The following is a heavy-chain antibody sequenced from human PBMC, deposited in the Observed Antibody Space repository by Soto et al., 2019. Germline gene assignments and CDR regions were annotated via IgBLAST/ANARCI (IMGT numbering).Heavy chain of an antibody. V-gene: IGHV3-74*03. CDR1: GFTLSNYS. CDR3: TRGGGPTVRPFGY. CDR2: INTDGTST. D-gene: IGHD4-4*01. Sequence: GGSLRLSCAGSGFTLSNYSMPWVRQSPGKGLAWASRINTDGTSTMYAYSVKGRFTVSRDNAKNRLYLQMNTLRADDTAVYYCTRGGGPTVRPFGYCGQGTPVTVST. J-gene: IGHJ4*02.